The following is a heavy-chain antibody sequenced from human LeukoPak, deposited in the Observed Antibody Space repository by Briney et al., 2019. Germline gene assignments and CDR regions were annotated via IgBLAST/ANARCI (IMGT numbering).Heavy chain of an antibody. Sequence: GGSLRLSCAAPGFSVSAHYMSWVRQAPGKGLEWVSTLFGGDTIDYTDSVKGRFTISRDNSGNTLYLQMNNLRADDTAVYYCAGRRRSSFDYWGRGTQVIVSS. J-gene: IGHJ4*02. CDR2: LFGGDTI. CDR3: AGRRRSSFDY. CDR1: GFSVSAHY. D-gene: IGHD6-6*01. V-gene: IGHV3-53*01.